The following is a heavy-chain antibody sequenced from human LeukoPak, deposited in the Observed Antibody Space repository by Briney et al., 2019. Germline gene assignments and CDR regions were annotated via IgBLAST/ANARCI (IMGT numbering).Heavy chain of an antibody. D-gene: IGHD3-10*01. Sequence: GGSLRLSCAASGFTFSSYAMSWVRQAPGKGLEWVSVIYSGGSTYYADSVKGRFTISRDNSKNTLYLQMNSLRAEDTAVYYCARDYYGPGSYYWGQGTLVTVSS. J-gene: IGHJ4*02. CDR3: ARDYYGPGSYY. CDR1: GFTFSSYA. V-gene: IGHV3-53*01. CDR2: IYSGGST.